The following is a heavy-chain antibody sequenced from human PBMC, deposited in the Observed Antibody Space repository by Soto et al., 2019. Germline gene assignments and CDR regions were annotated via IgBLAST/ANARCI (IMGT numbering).Heavy chain of an antibody. D-gene: IGHD3-22*01. CDR3: ARFYYDSSGYLPSPYYYYYGMDV. CDR2: IKQDGSEK. CDR1: GLTFRSYW. Sequence: GGSLRLSCAASGLTFRSYWMSWVRQAPGKGLEWVANIKQDGSEKYYVDSVKGRFTISRDNAKNSLYLQMNSLRAEDTAVYYCARFYYDSSGYLPSPYYYYYGMDVWGQGTTVTVSS. J-gene: IGHJ6*02. V-gene: IGHV3-7*04.